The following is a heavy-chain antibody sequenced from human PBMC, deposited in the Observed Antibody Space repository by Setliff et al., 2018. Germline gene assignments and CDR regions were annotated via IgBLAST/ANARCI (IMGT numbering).Heavy chain of an antibody. V-gene: IGHV4-4*07. CDR1: GGIIYDHW. J-gene: IGHJ4*02. CDR2: VYSDGST. D-gene: IGHD3-3*01. CDR3: ARERQGGFLEWAPFDS. Sequence: KASETLSLTCSVSGGIIYDHWWTWIRQPLGAGLEWIGRVYSDGSTDYNSSFTSRVTISVDKANNQFFLKLTSLTAADTALYFCARERQGGFLEWAPFDSWGQGVLVTVSS.